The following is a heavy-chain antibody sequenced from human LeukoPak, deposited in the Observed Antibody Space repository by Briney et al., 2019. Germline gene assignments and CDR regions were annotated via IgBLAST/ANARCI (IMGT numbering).Heavy chain of an antibody. CDR1: GGSISSSDYY. CDR2: IYYSGNT. V-gene: IGHV4-39*01. J-gene: IGHJ4*02. Sequence: SETLSLTCTVSGGSISSSDYYWAWIRQPPGRSLEWIGSIYYSGNTHYNPSLKSRVTISVDTSKNQFSLKLSSVTAADTAVYYCARQGLIVMAGEGYFDYWGQGTLVTVSS. CDR3: ARQGLIVMAGEGYFDY. D-gene: IGHD5-24*01.